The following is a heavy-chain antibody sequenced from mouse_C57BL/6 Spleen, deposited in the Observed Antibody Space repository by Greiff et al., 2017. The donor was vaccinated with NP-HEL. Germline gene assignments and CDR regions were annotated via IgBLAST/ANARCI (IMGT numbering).Heavy chain of an antibody. CDR2: INPNNGGT. Sequence: VQLQQSGPELVKPGTSVKISCKASGYTFTDYYMNWVKQSHGKSLEWIGDINPNNGGTSYNQKFKGKATLTVDKSSSTAYMELRSLTFEDSAVYYCARELGGNFDYWGQGTTLTGSS. V-gene: IGHV1-26*01. J-gene: IGHJ2*01. CDR3: ARELGGNFDY. D-gene: IGHD4-1*01. CDR1: GYTFTDYY.